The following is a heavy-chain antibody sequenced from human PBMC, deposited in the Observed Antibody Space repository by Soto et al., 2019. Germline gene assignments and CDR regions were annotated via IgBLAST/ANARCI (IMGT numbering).Heavy chain of an antibody. CDR1: GFTFSSYA. CDR3: AKSGAAAGNYYYYGMDV. V-gene: IGHV3-23*01. J-gene: IGHJ6*02. Sequence: GSLRLSCAASGFTFSSYAMSWVRQAPGKGLEWVSAISGSGGSTYYADSVKGRFTISRDNSKNTLYLQMNSLRAEDTAVYYCAKSGAAAGNYYYYGMDVWGQGTTVTVSS. D-gene: IGHD6-13*01. CDR2: ISGSGGST.